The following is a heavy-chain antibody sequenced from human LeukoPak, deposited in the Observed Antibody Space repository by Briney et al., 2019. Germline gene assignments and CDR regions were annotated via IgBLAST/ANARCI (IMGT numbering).Heavy chain of an antibody. Sequence: GGSLRLSCAASGFTFSSYEMNWVRQAPGKGLEWVSYISSSGSTIHYADSVKGRFTISRDNSKNTLYLQMNSLRAEDTAVYYCARGTSEYSPKYDYWGQGTLVTVSS. V-gene: IGHV3-48*03. D-gene: IGHD6-6*01. CDR1: GFTFSSYE. CDR3: ARGTSEYSPKYDY. CDR2: ISSSGSTI. J-gene: IGHJ4*02.